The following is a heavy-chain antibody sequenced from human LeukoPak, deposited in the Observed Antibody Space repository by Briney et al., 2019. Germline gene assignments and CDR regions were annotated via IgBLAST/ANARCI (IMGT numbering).Heavy chain of an antibody. CDR1: GYTFTGYY. D-gene: IGHD1-1*01. CDR2: INPNSGGT. V-gene: IGHV1-2*02. CDR3: ARDPNGSQHFDY. J-gene: IGHJ4*02. Sequence: ASVKVSCKASGYTFTGYYMHWVRQAPGQGLEWMGWINPNSGGTNYAQKFQGRVTMTRDTSISTAYMELSRLRSDDTAVYYCARDPNGSQHFDYWGQETLVTVSS.